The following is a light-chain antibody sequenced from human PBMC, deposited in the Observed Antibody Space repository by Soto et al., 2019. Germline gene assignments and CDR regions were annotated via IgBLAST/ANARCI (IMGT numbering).Light chain of an antibody. CDR3: QHFGTSPYT. J-gene: IGKJ2*01. CDR2: GAS. V-gene: IGKV3-20*01. CDR1: QSVSGYY. Sequence: ESVLTQSPGTLSLSPGDSATLSCRASQSVSGYYLAWYQQKPGQAPRLLIYGASSRATGIPDRFSGSGSGTDFTLTISRLEPEDFALYYCQHFGTSPYTFGQGTRLEIK.